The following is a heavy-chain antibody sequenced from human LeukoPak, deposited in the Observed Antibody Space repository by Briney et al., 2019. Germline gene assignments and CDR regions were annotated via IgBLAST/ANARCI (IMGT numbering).Heavy chain of an antibody. J-gene: IGHJ4*02. Sequence: GGSLSLSCAASGFTFSSYSMNWVRQAPGKGLEWVSSISSSSSYIYYADSVKGRFTISRDNAKNSLYLQMNSLRAEDTAVYYCARDTAMVPILDYWGQGTLVTVSS. CDR3: ARDTAMVPILDY. CDR2: ISSSSSYI. CDR1: GFTFSSYS. V-gene: IGHV3-21*01. D-gene: IGHD5-18*01.